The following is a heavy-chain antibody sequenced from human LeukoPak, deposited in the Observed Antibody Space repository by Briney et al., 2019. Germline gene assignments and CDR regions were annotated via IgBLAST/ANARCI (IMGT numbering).Heavy chain of an antibody. V-gene: IGHV3-23*01. Sequence: GGSLRLSCAASGFTFSSYAMSWVRQAPGKGLEWVSAISGSGGSTYYADSVKGRFTISRDNSKNTLYLQMNSLRAEDTAVYYCAKDRGDYCSGGSCYSGAYFDYWGQGTLVTVSS. CDR3: AKDRGDYCSGGSCYSGAYFDY. CDR1: GFTFSSYA. CDR2: ISGSGGST. J-gene: IGHJ4*02. D-gene: IGHD2-15*01.